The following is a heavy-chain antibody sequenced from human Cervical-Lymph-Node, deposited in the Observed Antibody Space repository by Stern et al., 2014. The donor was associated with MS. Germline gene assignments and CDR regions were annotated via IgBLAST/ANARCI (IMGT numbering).Heavy chain of an antibody. Sequence: VQLVESGGGVVQPGRSLRLSCAASGFTFSSYGMHWVRQAPGKGLEWVAVIWYDGSNKYYADSVKGRFTISRDNSKNTLYLQMNSLRAEDTAVYYCARDCRLRYCDYWGQGTLVTVSS. J-gene: IGHJ4*02. D-gene: IGHD3-9*01. CDR3: ARDCRLRYCDY. V-gene: IGHV3-33*01. CDR1: GFTFSSYG. CDR2: IWYDGSNK.